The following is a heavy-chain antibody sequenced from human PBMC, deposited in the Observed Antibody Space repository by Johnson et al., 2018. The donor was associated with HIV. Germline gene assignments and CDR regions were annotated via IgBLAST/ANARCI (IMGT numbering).Heavy chain of an antibody. J-gene: IGHJ3*02. CDR1: GFSFSNAW. CDR3: AKDDYGDLWVGAFDI. V-gene: IGHV3-7*01. D-gene: IGHD4-17*01. Sequence: VQLVESGGGLVKPGESLRLSCAASGFSFSNAWMTWVRQAPGKGLEWVANIKQGGSEKYYVDSVKGRFTISRDNSKNTLYLQMNNLRAEDTAMYYCAKDDYGDLWVGAFDIWGQGTMVTVSS. CDR2: IKQGGSEK.